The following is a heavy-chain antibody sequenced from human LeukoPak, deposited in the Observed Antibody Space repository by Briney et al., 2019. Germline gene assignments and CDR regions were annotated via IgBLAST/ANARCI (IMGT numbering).Heavy chain of an antibody. V-gene: IGHV3-23*01. J-gene: IGHJ6*03. D-gene: IGHD2-8*01. CDR3: AKDRCSNGIGCLYYYMDV. CDR1: GFTFSSDA. CDR2: ISGSGGST. Sequence: GGSLRLSCAASGFTFSSDAMSWVRQAPGKGLEWVSAISGSGGSTYYADSVKGRFIISRDRSKNIPYLQMNSLRAEDTAVYYCAKDRCSNGIGCLYYYMDVWGKGTTVTISS.